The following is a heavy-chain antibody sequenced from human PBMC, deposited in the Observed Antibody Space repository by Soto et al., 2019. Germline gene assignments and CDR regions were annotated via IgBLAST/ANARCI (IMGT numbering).Heavy chain of an antibody. CDR2: INSDGSST. Sequence: EVQLVESGGGLVQPGGSLRLSCAASGFTFSSHWLHWVRQAPGKGLVWVSRINSDGSSTNYADSVKGQFTISRDNAKNTVYLQVTSLRAEDTAVYYCARGGSGTYLLDYWGQGTLVTVSS. J-gene: IGHJ4*02. CDR3: ARGGSGTYLLDY. CDR1: GFTFSSHW. V-gene: IGHV3-74*01. D-gene: IGHD3-10*01.